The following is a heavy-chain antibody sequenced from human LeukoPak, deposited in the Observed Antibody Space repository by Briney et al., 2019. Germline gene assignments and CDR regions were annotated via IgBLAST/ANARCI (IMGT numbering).Heavy chain of an antibody. CDR3: VRTRAAAGDL. CDR1: GGSISSYY. J-gene: IGHJ5*02. Sequence: SETLSFTCTVSGGSISSYYWSWIRQPPGKGLEWIGYIYYSGSTNYNPSLKSRVTISVDTSKNQFSLKMTPVTAADTAVYYCVRTRAAAGDLWGQGTLVTVSS. CDR2: IYYSGST. D-gene: IGHD6-13*01. V-gene: IGHV4-59*08.